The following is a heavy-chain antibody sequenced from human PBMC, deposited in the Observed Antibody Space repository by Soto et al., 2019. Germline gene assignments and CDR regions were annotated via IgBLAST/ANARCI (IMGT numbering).Heavy chain of an antibody. CDR1: GFSLSSYN. CDR3: ARAASVDTYGYAY. D-gene: IGHD5-18*01. V-gene: IGHV3-48*02. J-gene: IGHJ4*02. Sequence: PGGSLRLSCAASGFSLSSYNINWVRQAPGKGLEWVSYISRSGNTIHYADSVKGRFTISRDNAKNSLYLQMNSLRDEDTAVYYCARAASVDTYGYAYWGQGTLVTVSS. CDR2: ISRSGNTI.